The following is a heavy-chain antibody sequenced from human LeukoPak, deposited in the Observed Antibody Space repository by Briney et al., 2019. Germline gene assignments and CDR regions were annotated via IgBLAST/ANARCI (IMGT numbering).Heavy chain of an antibody. J-gene: IGHJ3*02. CDR2: ISYDGNNK. CDR1: GFTFSNYA. CDR3: ARDGRMVRGVEDDAFDI. D-gene: IGHD3-10*01. Sequence: GRSLRLSCAASGFTFSNYAMHWVRQAPGKGLEWVAVISYDGNNKYYADSVKGRFTISRDNSKNTLYLQMNSLRAEDTAVYYCARDGRMVRGVEDDAFDIWGQGTMVTVSS. V-gene: IGHV3-30*04.